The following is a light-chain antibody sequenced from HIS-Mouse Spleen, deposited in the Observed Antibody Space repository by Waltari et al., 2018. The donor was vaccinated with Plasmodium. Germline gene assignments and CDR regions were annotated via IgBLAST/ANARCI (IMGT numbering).Light chain of an antibody. V-gene: IGKV3-15*01. Sequence: EIVMTQSPATLSVSPGERATLSCRASQGVSSNLAWYQQKPGQAPRLLIYGASTRATGIPVRFSGSGSGTEFTLIISSLQSEDFAVYYCQQYNNWPFTFGPGPKVDIK. CDR1: QGVSSN. J-gene: IGKJ3*01. CDR3: QQYNNWPFT. CDR2: GAS.